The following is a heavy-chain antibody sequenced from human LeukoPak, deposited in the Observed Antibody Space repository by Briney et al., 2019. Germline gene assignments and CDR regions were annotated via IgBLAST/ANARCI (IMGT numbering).Heavy chain of an antibody. J-gene: IGHJ4*02. V-gene: IGHV3-23*01. CDR3: APGGLSSHFNDY. CDR1: EFTFSSYS. Sequence: GGSLRLSCAASEFTFSSYSMSWVRQAPGKGLEWISAISGSGGSTYYADSVTGRFTISRDNSKNTLYLQMNSLRAEDTAVYYCAPGGLSSHFNDYWGQGTLVTVSS. D-gene: IGHD6-13*01. CDR2: ISGSGGST.